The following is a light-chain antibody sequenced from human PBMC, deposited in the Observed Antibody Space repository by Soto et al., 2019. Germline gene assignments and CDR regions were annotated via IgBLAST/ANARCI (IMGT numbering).Light chain of an antibody. Sequence: DIQMTQSPSSLSASVGDRVTITCQASQDISNYLNWYQQKPGKAPKLLMSDASILETRVPSRFSGSGSGTDFTFTISGLQPEDIATYYCQQYDTLPPTFGPGTKVDLK. V-gene: IGKV1-33*01. CDR2: DAS. CDR1: QDISNY. J-gene: IGKJ3*01. CDR3: QQYDTLPPT.